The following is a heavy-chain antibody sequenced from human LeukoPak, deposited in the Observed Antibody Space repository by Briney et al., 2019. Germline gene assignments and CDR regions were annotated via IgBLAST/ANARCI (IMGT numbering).Heavy chain of an antibody. CDR2: IRYDGSSK. Sequence: GGSLRLSXAASGFTFSSYGMHWVRQAPGKGLEWVVFIRYDGSSKYYADSVKGRFTISRDNSKNTLYLQMNSLRAEDTAVYYCAKDRRSNVLVDWGQGTLVTVSS. D-gene: IGHD3-3*02. J-gene: IGHJ4*02. CDR1: GFTFSSYG. CDR3: AKDRRSNVLVD. V-gene: IGHV3-30*02.